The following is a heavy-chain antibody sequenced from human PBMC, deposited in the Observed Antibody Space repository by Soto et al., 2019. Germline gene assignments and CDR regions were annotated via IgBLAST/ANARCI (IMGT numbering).Heavy chain of an antibody. CDR2: IYYSGST. D-gene: IGHD5-12*01. Sequence: SETLSLTCTVSGGSISSYYWSWIRQPPGKGLEWIGYIYYSGSTNYNPSLKSRVTISVDTSKNQFSLNLTSVTAADTAVYYCVTNRGFDFYYFDSWGQGTLVTVSS. CDR1: GGSISSYY. CDR3: VTNRGFDFYYFDS. V-gene: IGHV4-59*12. J-gene: IGHJ4*02.